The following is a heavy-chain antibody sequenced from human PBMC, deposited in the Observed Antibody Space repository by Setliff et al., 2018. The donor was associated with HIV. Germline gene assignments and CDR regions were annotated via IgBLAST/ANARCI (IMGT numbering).Heavy chain of an antibody. J-gene: IGHJ5*02. Sequence: SETLSLTCTVSGVSITNGTFYWNWIRQPAGKGLEWIGRIAKTGSTNYNPSLKSRLTISMDTSENQFSLKLNSVTAADTAVYYCARDFKRYNSPCRFDPWGPGTLVTVSS. D-gene: IGHD5-12*01. CDR3: ARDFKRYNSPCRFDP. CDR2: IAKTGST. V-gene: IGHV4-61*02. CDR1: GVSITNGTFY.